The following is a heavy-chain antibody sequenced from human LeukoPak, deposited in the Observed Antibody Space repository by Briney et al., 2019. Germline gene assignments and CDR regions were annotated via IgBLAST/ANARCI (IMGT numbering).Heavy chain of an antibody. V-gene: IGHV3-7*04. D-gene: IGHD6-13*01. CDR2: IKQDGSEK. Sequence: GGSRGLSCEASGLPSGSYWMSWVGRAPGKGLEWVANIKQDGSEKYYVDYVKGRFTISRDNAKNSLYLQMNSLRAEDTAVYYCAGGAAGTDYWGQGTLVTVSS. CDR1: GLPSGSYW. CDR3: AGGAAGTDY. J-gene: IGHJ4*02.